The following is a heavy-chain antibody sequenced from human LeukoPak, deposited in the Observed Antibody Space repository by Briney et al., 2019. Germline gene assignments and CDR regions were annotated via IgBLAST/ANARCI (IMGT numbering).Heavy chain of an antibody. CDR2: IYYSGST. Sequence: SETLSLTCTVSGGSISSSSYYWGWLRQPPGKGLEWIGSIYYSGSTYYNPSLKSRVTISVDTSKNQFSLKLSSVTAADTAVYYCARGLKVGATVGYYYGMDVWGQGTTVTVSS. CDR1: GGSISSSSYY. V-gene: IGHV4-39*07. J-gene: IGHJ6*02. CDR3: ARGLKVGATVGYYYGMDV. D-gene: IGHD1-26*01.